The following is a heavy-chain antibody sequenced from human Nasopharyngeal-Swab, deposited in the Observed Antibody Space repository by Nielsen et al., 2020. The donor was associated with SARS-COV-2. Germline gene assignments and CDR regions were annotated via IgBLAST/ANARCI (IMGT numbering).Heavy chain of an antibody. J-gene: IGHJ4*02. CDR2: IYYNGST. D-gene: IGHD4-23*01. V-gene: IGHV4-39*01. CDR3: ARGAYGGYLFRYYFDY. Sequence: SETLSLTCSVSGDSISRSSYYWGWIRQPPGKGLEWIGNIYYNGSTYYNPSLKSRVTISVDTSKNQFSLKLSSVTAADTAVYYCARGAYGGYLFRYYFDYWGQGTLVTASS. CDR1: GDSISRSSYY.